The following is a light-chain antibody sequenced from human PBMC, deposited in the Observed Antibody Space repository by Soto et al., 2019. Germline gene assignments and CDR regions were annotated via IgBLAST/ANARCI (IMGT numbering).Light chain of an antibody. CDR2: LGS. CDR3: MQARRGGT. V-gene: IGKV2-28*01. Sequence: DIVMTQSPLALPVTPGEPASISCRSRQSLLHSNVYNYLDWHLQKPGQSPQLLIYLGSNRASGVPDRCSGSGSGTDFTLKISRVEDEDVGVYYCMQARRGGTFGQGTKLEIK. CDR1: QSLLHSNVYNY. J-gene: IGKJ2*02.